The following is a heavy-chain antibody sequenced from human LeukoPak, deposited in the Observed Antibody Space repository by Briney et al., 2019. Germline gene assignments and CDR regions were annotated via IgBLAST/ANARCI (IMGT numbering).Heavy chain of an antibody. CDR1: GGTFSSYA. D-gene: IGHD3-10*01. J-gene: IGHJ4*02. Sequence: VASVKVSCKASGGTFSSYAISWVRQAPGQGLEWMGRIIPILGIANYAQKFQGRVTITADKSTSTAYMELSSLRSEDTAVYYCARGTRAGSYYSDYWGQETLVTVSS. CDR3: ARGTRAGSYYSDY. CDR2: IIPILGIA. V-gene: IGHV1-69*04.